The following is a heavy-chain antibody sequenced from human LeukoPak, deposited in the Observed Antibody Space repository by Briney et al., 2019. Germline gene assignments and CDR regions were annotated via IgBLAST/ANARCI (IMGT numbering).Heavy chain of an antibody. CDR2: TNWNGGST. Sequence: GGSLRLSCAASRFPFDDYGMSWVRQAPGKGLEWVSGTNWNGGSTGYADSVKGRFTISRDNAKNSLYLQMNSLRAEDTALYHCARDPYCGGDCSPDYWGQGTLVTVSS. CDR1: RFPFDDYG. V-gene: IGHV3-20*01. J-gene: IGHJ4*02. CDR3: ARDPYCGGDCSPDY. D-gene: IGHD2-21*02.